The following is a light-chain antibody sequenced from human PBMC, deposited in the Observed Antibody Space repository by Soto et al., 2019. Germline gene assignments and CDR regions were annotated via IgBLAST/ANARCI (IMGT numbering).Light chain of an antibody. CDR3: QQFSSYPLT. J-gene: IGKJ4*01. V-gene: IGKV3-20*01. CDR1: QTVRNNY. CDR2: DAS. Sequence: VLPQSPGTRSSPPASIATRVCRASQTVRNNYLAWYQQKPGQAPRLLIYDASSRATGIPDRFSGGGSGTDFTLTISRLEPEDFAVYYCQQFSSYPLTFGGGTRVE.